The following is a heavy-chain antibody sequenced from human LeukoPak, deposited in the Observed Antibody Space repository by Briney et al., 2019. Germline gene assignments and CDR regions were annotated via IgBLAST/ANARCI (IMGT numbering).Heavy chain of an antibody. CDR2: IYYSGST. CDR1: GGSISSGDYY. D-gene: IGHD4-11*01. J-gene: IGHJ6*03. V-gene: IGHV4-30-4*08. CDR3: ARVGGHSNGHYYYYMDV. Sequence: SETLSLTCTVSGGSISSGDYYWSWIRQPPGKGLEWIGYIYYSGSTYYNPSLKSRVTISVDTSKNQFSLKLSSVTAADTAVYYCARVGGHSNGHYYYYMDVWGKGTTVTVSS.